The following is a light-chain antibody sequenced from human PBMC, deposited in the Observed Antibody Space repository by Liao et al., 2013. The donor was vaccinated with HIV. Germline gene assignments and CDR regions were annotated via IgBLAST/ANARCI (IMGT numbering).Light chain of an antibody. Sequence: SYELTQPPSVSVSPGQTASVTCSGDKLGDQYVSWYQQRPGQSPMLVIYEDTKRPSGIPERFSGSNSGNTATLTISGTQALDEADYYCQAWDSSTFVFGTGTKVTVL. CDR2: EDT. CDR3: QAWDSSTFV. CDR1: KLGDQY. V-gene: IGLV3-1*01. J-gene: IGLJ1*01.